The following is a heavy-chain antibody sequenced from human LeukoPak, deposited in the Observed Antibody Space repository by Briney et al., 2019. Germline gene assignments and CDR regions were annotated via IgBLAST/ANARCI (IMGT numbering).Heavy chain of an antibody. CDR3: AKGTASYYYFMDV. CDR1: GGTFSSYT. CDR2: IIPILGIA. V-gene: IGHV1-69*02. Sequence: SVKVSCKASGGTFSSYTISWVRQAPGQGLEWMGRIIPILGIANYAQKFQGRITITADKSTSTAYMELSSLRSEDTAVYYCAKGTASYYYFMDVWGKGITVTVSS. J-gene: IGHJ6*03. D-gene: IGHD2-21*01.